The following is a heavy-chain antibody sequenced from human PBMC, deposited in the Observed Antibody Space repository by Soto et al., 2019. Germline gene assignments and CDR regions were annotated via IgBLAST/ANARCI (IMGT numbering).Heavy chain of an antibody. J-gene: IGHJ4*02. D-gene: IGHD2-15*01. V-gene: IGHV3-49*04. CDR3: TRGRVSGFTQ. CDR1: GSNFGDYS. CDR2: IRSKDYGWAT. Sequence: CLTPSCTVSGSNFGDYSRTWVRQAPGKGLEWLGFIRSKDYGWATEYAASVKGRFAISRDDSKSIAYLQMNSLKTEDTAVYYCTRGRVSGFTQWGQGTPVTVSS.